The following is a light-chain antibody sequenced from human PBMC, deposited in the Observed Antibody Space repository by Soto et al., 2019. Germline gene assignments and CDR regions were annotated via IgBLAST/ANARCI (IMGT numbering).Light chain of an antibody. J-gene: IGLJ1*01. CDR2: EVS. CDR1: SSDVGGYNY. CDR3: SSYTSSSTFYV. Sequence: QSALTQPASVSGSPGQSITISCTGTSSDVGGYNYVSWYQQHPGKAPQLMIYEVSNRPSGVSNRFSGSKSGNKASLTISGLQAEDEADYYCSSYTSSSTFYVFGTGTKVTVL. V-gene: IGLV2-14*01.